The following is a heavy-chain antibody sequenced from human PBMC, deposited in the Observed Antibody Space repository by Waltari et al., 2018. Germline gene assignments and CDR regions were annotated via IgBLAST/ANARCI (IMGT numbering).Heavy chain of an antibody. Sequence: VQLVQSGAEVKTPGSSVKVSCKPSGGTFSSSTINWVGQAPGQGLEWMGRIVPITGRTTYPQMFQGRVTITADKSTSTAYMELSSLRSEDTTIYYCARDPAAGTYGLDVWGQGTTVTVSS. CDR1: GGTFSSST. J-gene: IGHJ6*02. D-gene: IGHD6-19*01. CDR3: ARDPAAGTYGLDV. V-gene: IGHV1-69*08. CDR2: IVPITGRT.